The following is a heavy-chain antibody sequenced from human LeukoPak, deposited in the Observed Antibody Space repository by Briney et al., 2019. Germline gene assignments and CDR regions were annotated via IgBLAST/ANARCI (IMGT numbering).Heavy chain of an antibody. J-gene: IGHJ6*02. D-gene: IGHD1-26*01. CDR1: GFTVSSNY. V-gene: IGHV3-53*01. CDR2: IYSGGST. Sequence: PGGSLRLSCAASGFTVSSNYMSWVRQAPGKGLEWVSIIYSGGSTYYADSVKGRFTISRDNSKNTLYLQMNSLRAEDTAVYYCARRIVGATTNYYYYGMDVWGQGTTVTVPS. CDR3: ARRIVGATTNYYYYGMDV.